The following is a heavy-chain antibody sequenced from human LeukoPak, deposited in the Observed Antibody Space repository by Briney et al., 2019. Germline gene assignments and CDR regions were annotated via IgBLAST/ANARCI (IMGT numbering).Heavy chain of an antibody. V-gene: IGHV4-34*01. CDR3: ARGRGVTHY. J-gene: IGHJ4*02. CDR1: GGSISSYY. CDR2: INHSGST. D-gene: IGHD2-8*01. Sequence: PSETLSLTCTVSGGSISSYYWSWIRQPPGKGLEWIGEINHSGSTNYNPSLKGRVTISVDTSKNQFSLKLSSVTAADTAVYYCARGRGVTHYWGQGTLVTVSS.